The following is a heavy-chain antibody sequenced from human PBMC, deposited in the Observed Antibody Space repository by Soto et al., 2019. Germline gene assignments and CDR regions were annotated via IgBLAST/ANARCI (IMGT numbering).Heavy chain of an antibody. D-gene: IGHD1-20*01. V-gene: IGHV4-34*01. CDR3: ARGRTPITGTSLDY. CDR2: INHSGST. Sequence: SETLSLTCAVYGGSFSGYYWTWIRQPPGAGLEWIGEINHSGSTNYKPSLRGRVTISVDTSKNQLSLRVTSVTAADTAVYYCARGRTPITGTSLDYWGQGTLVTVSS. J-gene: IGHJ4*02. CDR1: GGSFSGYY.